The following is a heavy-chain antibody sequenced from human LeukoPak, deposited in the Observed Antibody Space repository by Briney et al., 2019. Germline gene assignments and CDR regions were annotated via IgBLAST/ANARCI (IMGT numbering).Heavy chain of an antibody. CDR1: GGSIDGYY. CDR3: ASQPAYNYMDV. Sequence: SETLSLTCSVSGGSIDGYYWNWLRQSPGKGLEWLGYIYYSGSTNYNPSLKSRVTISVDTSRNQFSLKLSSVTAADTAVYYCASQPAYNYMDVWGEGTTVTVSS. CDR2: IYYSGST. V-gene: IGHV4-59*08. J-gene: IGHJ6*03.